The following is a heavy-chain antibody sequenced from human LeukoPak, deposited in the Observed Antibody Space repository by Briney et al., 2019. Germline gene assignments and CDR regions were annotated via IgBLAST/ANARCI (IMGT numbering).Heavy chain of an antibody. CDR2: IYYSGST. CDR1: GGSISSYY. V-gene: IGHV4-59*01. J-gene: IGHJ6*03. CDR3: ARETMVRGVIITSDYYYMDV. Sequence: PSETLSLTCTVSGGSISSYYWSWIRQPPGKGLEWIGYIYYSGSTNYNPSLKSRVTISVDTSKNQFSLKLSSVTAADTAVYYCARETMVRGVIITSDYYYMDVWGKGTTVTISS. D-gene: IGHD3-10*01.